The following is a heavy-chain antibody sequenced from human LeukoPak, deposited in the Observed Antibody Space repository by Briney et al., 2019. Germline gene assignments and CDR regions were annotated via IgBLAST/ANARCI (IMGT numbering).Heavy chain of an antibody. CDR2: IWYDGSNK. CDR1: GFTFSSYG. Sequence: PGGSLRLSCAASGFTFSSYGMHWVRQAPGKGLEWVAVIWYDGSNKYYADSVKGRFTISRDNSKNTLYLQMNSLRAEDTAVYYCAREGYFSRFDYWGQGTLVTVSS. V-gene: IGHV3-33*01. J-gene: IGHJ4*02. CDR3: AREGYFSRFDY. D-gene: IGHD3-9*01.